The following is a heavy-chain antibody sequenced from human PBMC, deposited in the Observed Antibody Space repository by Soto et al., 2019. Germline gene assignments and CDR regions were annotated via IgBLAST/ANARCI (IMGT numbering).Heavy chain of an antibody. Sequence: QVQLVQSGAEVKKPGSSVKVSCTASGGTFSTYAIIWVRQAPGQGLEWMGGIIPIFGTPTYAQKFQGRVTITADESTRTAYMELSSMRSEDTAVYYCARENGKQQLVSTAAMDVWGQGTTVTVSS. CDR3: ARENGKQQLVSTAAMDV. J-gene: IGHJ6*02. CDR2: IIPIFGTP. V-gene: IGHV1-69*01. CDR1: GGTFSTYA. D-gene: IGHD6-13*01.